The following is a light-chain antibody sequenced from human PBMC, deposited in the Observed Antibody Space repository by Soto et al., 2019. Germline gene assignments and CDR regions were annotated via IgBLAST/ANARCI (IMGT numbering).Light chain of an antibody. V-gene: IGLV1-40*01. Sequence: QSVLTQPPSVSGAPGQRVTISCTGSCSNIGAGYDVHWYQQLPGTAPKLLIYDNSNRPSGVPDRFSGSKSGTSASLAITGLQAEDEADYYCQSYDSSLSAVIFGGGTKLTVL. J-gene: IGLJ2*01. CDR3: QSYDSSLSAVI. CDR1: CSNIGAGYD. CDR2: DNS.